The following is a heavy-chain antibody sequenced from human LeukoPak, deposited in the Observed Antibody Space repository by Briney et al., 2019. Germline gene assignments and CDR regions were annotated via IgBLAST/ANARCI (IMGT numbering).Heavy chain of an antibody. D-gene: IGHD4-11*01. CDR2: ISAYNGNT. Sequence: ASVRVSCKASGNTFAGYYVHWVRQAPGQGLEWMGWISAYNGNTNYAQKLQGRVTMTRDMSTSTVYMELSSLRSEDTAVYYCARLTTQTKPYWGQGTLVTVSS. V-gene: IGHV1-18*04. J-gene: IGHJ4*02. CDR3: ARLTTQTKPY. CDR1: GNTFAGYY.